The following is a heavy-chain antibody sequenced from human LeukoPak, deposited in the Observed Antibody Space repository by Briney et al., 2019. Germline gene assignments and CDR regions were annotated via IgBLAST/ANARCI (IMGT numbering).Heavy chain of an antibody. V-gene: IGHV3-48*01. CDR2: ISSSSSTI. CDR1: GFTFSSYS. CDR3: AKRGPGSPQSGKYYFDY. Sequence: GGSLRLSCAASGFTFSSYSMNWVRQAPGKGLEWVSYISSSSSTIYYADSVKGRFTISRDNAKNSLYLQMNSLRAEDTAVYYCAKRGPGSPQSGKYYFDYWGQGTLVIVSS. J-gene: IGHJ4*02. D-gene: IGHD3-10*01.